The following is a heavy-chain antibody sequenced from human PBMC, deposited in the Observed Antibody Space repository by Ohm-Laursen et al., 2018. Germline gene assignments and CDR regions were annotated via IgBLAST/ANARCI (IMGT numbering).Heavy chain of an antibody. D-gene: IGHD3-3*01. Sequence: GSLRLSCAASGFTFSDYYMSWIRQAPGKGLEWVSYISSSGSTIYYADSVKGRFTISRDNAKNSLYLQMNSLRAEDTAVYYCAKAPDYDPRGYFDYWGQGTLVTVSS. J-gene: IGHJ4*02. CDR1: GFTFSDYY. CDR3: AKAPDYDPRGYFDY. V-gene: IGHV3-11*01. CDR2: ISSSGSTI.